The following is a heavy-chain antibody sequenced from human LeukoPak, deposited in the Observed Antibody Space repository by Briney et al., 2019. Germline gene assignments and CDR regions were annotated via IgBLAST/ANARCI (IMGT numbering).Heavy chain of an antibody. D-gene: IGHD4-23*01. CDR3: ARGGYYGGDDY. CDR2: ISGDSSSI. J-gene: IGHJ4*02. V-gene: IGHV3-11*01. CDR1: GFTFSDYY. Sequence: GGSLRLSCAASGFTFSDYYMSWIRQAPGKGLEWVSYISGDSSSISYADSVQGRFTVSRGNAKISLYLQMNSLRAEDTAVYYCARGGYYGGDDYWGQGTLVTVSS.